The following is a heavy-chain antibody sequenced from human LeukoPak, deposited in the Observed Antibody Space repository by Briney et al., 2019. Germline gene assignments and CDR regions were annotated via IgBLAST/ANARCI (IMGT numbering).Heavy chain of an antibody. Sequence: SQTLSLTCAISGYRFSSNSAAWNWIKQSPSRGLEWLGRTYYRSKWYNDYAVSVKSRITINPDTSKNQFSLQLNSVTPEDTAVYYCARADSSGYYVGYWGQGTLVTVSS. CDR3: ARADSSGYYVGY. J-gene: IGHJ4*02. CDR1: GYRFSSNSAA. V-gene: IGHV6-1*01. CDR2: TYYRSKWYN. D-gene: IGHD3-22*01.